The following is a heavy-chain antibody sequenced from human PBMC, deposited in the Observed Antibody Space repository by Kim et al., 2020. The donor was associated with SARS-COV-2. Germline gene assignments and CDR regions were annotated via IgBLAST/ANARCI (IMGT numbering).Heavy chain of an antibody. D-gene: IGHD3-10*01. CDR3: ARWKVRGVIIPYYYYGMDV. V-gene: IGHV3-48*02. CDR1: GFTFSSYS. Sequence: GGSLRLSCAASGFTFSSYSMNWVRQAPGKGLEWVSYISSSSSTIYYADSVKGRFTISRDNAKNSLYLQMNSLRDEDTAVYYCARWKVRGVIIPYYYYGMDVWGQGTTVTVSS. CDR2: ISSSSSTI. J-gene: IGHJ6*02.